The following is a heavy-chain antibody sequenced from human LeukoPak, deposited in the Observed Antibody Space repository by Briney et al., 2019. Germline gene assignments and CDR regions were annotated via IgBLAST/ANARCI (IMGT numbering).Heavy chain of an antibody. CDR2: ISWNSGSI. CDR1: GFTFDDYA. CDR3: AKGGGGYFSCTSCSFAPTFDP. J-gene: IGHJ5*02. D-gene: IGHD2-2*01. V-gene: IGHV3-9*01. Sequence: GRSLRLSCAASGFTFDDYAMHWVRHAPGKGLEWVSGISWNSGSIGYADSVKGRFTTSRDNAKNSLYLQMNSLRAEDTALYYWAKGGGGYFSCTSCSFAPTFDPWGQGTLVTVSS.